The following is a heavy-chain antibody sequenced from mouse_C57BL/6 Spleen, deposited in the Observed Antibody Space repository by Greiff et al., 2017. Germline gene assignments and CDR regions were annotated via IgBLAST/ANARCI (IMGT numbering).Heavy chain of an antibody. CDR2: IDPENGDT. Sequence: VQLQQSGAELVRPGASVKLSCTASGFNIKDDYMHWVKQRPEQGLEWIGWIDPENGDTEYASKFQGKATITADTSSNTAYLQLSSLTSEDTAVYYCTAYYRGAMDYWGQGTSVTVSS. J-gene: IGHJ4*01. CDR3: TAYYRGAMDY. CDR1: GFNIKDDY. V-gene: IGHV14-4*01. D-gene: IGHD2-10*01.